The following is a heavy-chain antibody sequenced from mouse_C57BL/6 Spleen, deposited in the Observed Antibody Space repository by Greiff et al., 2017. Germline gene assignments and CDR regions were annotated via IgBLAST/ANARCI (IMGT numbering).Heavy chain of an antibody. CDR3: ARKEGITTVVARGAMDY. CDR1: GYAFSSSW. CDR2: IYPGDGDT. V-gene: IGHV1-82*01. D-gene: IGHD1-1*01. J-gene: IGHJ4*01. Sequence: VQLQQSGPELVKPGASVKISCKASGYAFSSSWMNWVKQRPGKGLEWIGRIYPGDGDTNYNGKFKGKATLTADKSSSTAYMQLSSLTSEDSAVYFCARKEGITTVVARGAMDYWGQGTSVTVSS.